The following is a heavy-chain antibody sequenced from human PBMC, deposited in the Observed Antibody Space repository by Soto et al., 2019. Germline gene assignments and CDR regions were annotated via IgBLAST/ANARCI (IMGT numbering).Heavy chain of an antibody. J-gene: IGHJ6*02. CDR1: GYTLTSHY. CDR2: INPGGVSK. Sequence: QVLLVQSGAEVKKPGASVNVSCKASGYTLTSHYIHWVRQAPGQGLEWMGIINPGGVSKTYAQEFQGRITMTRDTSTSTVYMELSSLRSQDTAVYYCARAPSWHGLDVWGQGTTVTVSS. V-gene: IGHV1-46*01. CDR3: ARAPSWHGLDV.